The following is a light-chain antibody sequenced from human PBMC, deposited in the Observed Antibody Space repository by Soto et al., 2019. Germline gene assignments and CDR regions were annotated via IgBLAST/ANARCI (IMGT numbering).Light chain of an antibody. J-gene: IGLJ1*01. CDR3: CSYAGSYTDV. Sequence: QSALTQPHSVSGSPGQSVTISCTGTSSDVGGYNYVSWFQQHPGRAPKVIIYDVSQRPSGVPDRFSGSKSGNTASLTISGLQAEDEADYYCCSYAGSYTDVFGTGTKLTVL. V-gene: IGLV2-11*01. CDR1: SSDVGGYNY. CDR2: DVS.